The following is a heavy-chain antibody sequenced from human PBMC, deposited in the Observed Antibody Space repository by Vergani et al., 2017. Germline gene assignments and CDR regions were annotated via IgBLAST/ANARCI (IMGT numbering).Heavy chain of an antibody. CDR3: ARYYYDSSGYPVSEFDY. CDR2: IIPIFGTP. J-gene: IGHJ4*02. D-gene: IGHD3-22*01. V-gene: IGHV1-69*13. CDR1: GVTFSSYG. Sequence: QVQLVQSGAEVKKPGSSVKVSCKASGVTFSSYGISWVRQAPGQGLEWMGRIIPIFGTPNYAQKFQGRVTITADESTSTAYMELSSLRFEDTAVYYCARYYYDSSGYPVSEFDYWGQGTLVTVSS.